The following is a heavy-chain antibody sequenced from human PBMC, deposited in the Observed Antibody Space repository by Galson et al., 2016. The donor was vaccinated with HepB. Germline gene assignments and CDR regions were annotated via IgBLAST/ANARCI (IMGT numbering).Heavy chain of an antibody. CDR3: TRGLGYCSGGSCHSLDY. D-gene: IGHD2-15*01. Sequence: SLRLSCAASGFTFSSYWMHWVRQAPGKGLVWVSRIDSDGSSTSYADSVKGRFTISRDNAKNTLYLQMNSLRAEDTAVYYCTRGLGYCSGGSCHSLDYWGQGVLVTVFS. J-gene: IGHJ4*02. CDR2: IDSDGSST. V-gene: IGHV3-74*01. CDR1: GFTFSSYW.